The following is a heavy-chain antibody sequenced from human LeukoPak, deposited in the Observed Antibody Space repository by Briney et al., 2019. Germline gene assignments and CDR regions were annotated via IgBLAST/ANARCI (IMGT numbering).Heavy chain of an antibody. CDR2: VNTVSSYI. V-gene: IGHV3-21*01. CDR3: ARAPSEIGGYYPEYFRH. D-gene: IGHD3-22*01. J-gene: IGHJ1*01. Sequence: GGSLRLSCAASGFSFSSYSFNWVRQAPGKGLEWVASVNTVSSYIYYADSMRGRFTISRDNAKNTVSLQMNSLRAEDTGVYYCARAPSEIGGYYPEYFRHWGQGTLVTVSS. CDR1: GFSFSSYS.